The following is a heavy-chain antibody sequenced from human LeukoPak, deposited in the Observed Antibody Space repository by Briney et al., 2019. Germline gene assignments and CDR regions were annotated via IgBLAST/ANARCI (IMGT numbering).Heavy chain of an antibody. CDR2: MNPNNGNT. Sequence: ASVKVSCKASGYTFTSYDINWVRQATGQGLEWIGWMNPNNGNTGYAQKFQGRVTITRNTSISTAYMELSSLRSEDTAVYYCARGGAVARQDWFDPWGQGTLVTVSS. D-gene: IGHD6-6*01. V-gene: IGHV1-8*02. CDR1: GYTFTSYD. J-gene: IGHJ5*02. CDR3: ARGGAVARQDWFDP.